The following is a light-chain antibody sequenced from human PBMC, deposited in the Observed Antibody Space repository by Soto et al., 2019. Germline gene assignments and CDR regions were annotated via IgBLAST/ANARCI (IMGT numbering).Light chain of an antibody. CDR3: TSYTSSGTYV. V-gene: IGLV2-14*01. CDR1: SSDVGGYNY. J-gene: IGLJ1*01. Sequence: QSALNQPAAVSGSPGRSITISCTGTSSDVGGYNYVSWHQQHPGKAPKLTIYDVSSRPSGVSNRFSASKSGNTASLTISGLQAEDEADYYCTSYTSSGTYVFGTGTKVTVL. CDR2: DVS.